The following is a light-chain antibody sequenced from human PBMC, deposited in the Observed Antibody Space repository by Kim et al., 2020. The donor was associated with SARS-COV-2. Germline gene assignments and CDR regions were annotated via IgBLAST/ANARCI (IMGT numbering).Light chain of an antibody. V-gene: IGLV3-1*01. J-gene: IGLJ1*01. Sequence: PGQAASITCSGDKLGNKYASWYQQKPGQSPVLVIYQDEKRPSGIPERFSGSNSGNSATLTISGTQAMDEADYFSLAWDSSSGSYVFGPGTKVTVL. CDR1: KLGNKY. CDR3: LAWDSSSGSYV. CDR2: QDE.